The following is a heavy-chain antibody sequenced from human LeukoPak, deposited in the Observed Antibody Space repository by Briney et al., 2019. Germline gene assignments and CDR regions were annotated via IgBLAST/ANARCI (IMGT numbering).Heavy chain of an antibody. J-gene: IGHJ6*03. V-gene: IGHV4-59*01. Sequence: PSETLSLTCTVSGGSINTYYWSWIRQPPGKGLEWIGSIYYSGSTNYNPSPTSLVTISVDTSKTQFSLKLSSATAADTAVYYCARVGGGRYDFWSGYYMDYYYYMDVWGKGTTVTVSS. CDR2: IYYSGST. CDR1: GGSINTYY. CDR3: ARVGGGRYDFWSGYYMDYYYYMDV. D-gene: IGHD3-3*01.